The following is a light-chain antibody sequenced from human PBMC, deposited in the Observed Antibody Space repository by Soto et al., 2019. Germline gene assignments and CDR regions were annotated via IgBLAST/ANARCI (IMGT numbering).Light chain of an antibody. CDR3: QQYGGSPRT. Sequence: EIVLTQSPGTLSLSPGERATLSCRASQSVSSSSLAWYQQKRGQAPRLLIHDASSRATGIPDRFSGSGSGTDFTLTISRLEPEDFAVYYCQQYGGSPRTFGQGNKVEVK. CDR2: DAS. J-gene: IGKJ1*01. V-gene: IGKV3-20*01. CDR1: QSVSSSS.